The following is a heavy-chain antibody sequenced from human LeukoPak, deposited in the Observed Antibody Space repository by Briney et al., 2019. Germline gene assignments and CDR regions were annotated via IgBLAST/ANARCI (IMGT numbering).Heavy chain of an antibody. D-gene: IGHD6-13*01. CDR2: IYYSGST. CDR3: ARHAMVAAAVGVGGRFYYYYGMDV. Sequence: SETLSLTCTVSSGSISSYYWSWIRQPPGKGLEWIGYIYYSGSTNYNPSLKSRVTISVDTSKNQFSLKLSSVTAADTAVYYCARHAMVAAAVGVGGRFYYYYGMDVWGQGTTVTVSS. J-gene: IGHJ6*02. CDR1: SGSISSYY. V-gene: IGHV4-59*08.